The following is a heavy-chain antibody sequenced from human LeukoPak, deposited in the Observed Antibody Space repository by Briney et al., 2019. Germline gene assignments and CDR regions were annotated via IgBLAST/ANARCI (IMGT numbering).Heavy chain of an antibody. V-gene: IGHV3-30-3*01. CDR3: ARERQDTVIHSGAFDI. J-gene: IGHJ3*02. CDR2: IASDGSQT. Sequence: GGSLRLSCAASGFTFSNYFVHWVRQAPGKGLEWVADIASDGSQTFYVESVKGRFTISRDNSKNTLYLQMNSLGPEDTAVYFCARERQDTVIHSGAFDIWGQGTMVTVSS. D-gene: IGHD2-21*02. CDR1: GFTFSNYF.